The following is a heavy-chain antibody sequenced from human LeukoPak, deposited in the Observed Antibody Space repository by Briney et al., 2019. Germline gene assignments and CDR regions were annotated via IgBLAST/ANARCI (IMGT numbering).Heavy chain of an antibody. CDR2: ISYDGSNK. D-gene: IGHD6-13*01. CDR3: AREIAAAGSEFDY. Sequence: GGSLRLSCAASGFTFSSYAMLWVRQAPGKGLEWVAVISYDGSNKYYAASVKGRFTISRDHSKNTLYLQMNSLRAEETAVYYCAREIAAAGSEFDYWGQGTLVTVSS. V-gene: IGHV3-30-3*01. J-gene: IGHJ4*02. CDR1: GFTFSSYA.